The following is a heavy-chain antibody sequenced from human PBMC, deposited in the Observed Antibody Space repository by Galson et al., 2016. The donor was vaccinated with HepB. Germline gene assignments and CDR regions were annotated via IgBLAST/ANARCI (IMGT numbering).Heavy chain of an antibody. CDR3: AKGTTLQVHFGYFDH. Sequence: SLRLSCAASGFTFSSYSMNWVRQAPGKGLEWVSGISDSGGNTYFADSVKGRFTISRDNSRNTLYLQMNSLRVEDTAVYYCAKGTTLQVHFGYFDHWGQGTLVTVSS. D-gene: IGHD1/OR15-1a*01. J-gene: IGHJ4*02. CDR1: GFTFSSYS. CDR2: ISDSGGNT. V-gene: IGHV3-23*01.